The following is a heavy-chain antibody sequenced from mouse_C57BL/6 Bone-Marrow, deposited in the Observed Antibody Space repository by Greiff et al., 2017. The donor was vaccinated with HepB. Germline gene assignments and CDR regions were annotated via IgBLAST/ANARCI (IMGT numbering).Heavy chain of an antibody. D-gene: IGHD2-5*01. Sequence: DVMLVESGGGLVQPGESLKLSCESNEYEFPSHDMSWVRKTPEKRLELVAAINSDGGSTYYPDTMERRFIISRDNTKKTLYLQMRSLRSEDTALYYCARRAYSNRYWYFDVWGTGTTVTVSS. CDR1: EYEFPSHD. V-gene: IGHV5-2*03. J-gene: IGHJ1*03. CDR2: INSDGGST. CDR3: ARRAYSNRYWYFDV.